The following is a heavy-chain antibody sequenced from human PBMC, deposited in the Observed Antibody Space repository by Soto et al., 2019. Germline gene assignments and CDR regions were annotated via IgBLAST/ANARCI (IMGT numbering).Heavy chain of an antibody. J-gene: IGHJ5*02. V-gene: IGHV4-31*03. CDR2: IHYSGST. CDR3: ARAWTATAGWANWFDR. CDR1: GGSISGEGYY. D-gene: IGHD6-13*01. Sequence: QVQLQESGPGLVEPSQTLSLTCTVSGGSISGEGYYWSWIRQYSGRGLEWLGYIHYSGSTYYNQSLKSRVIISVDTSKTQFFLNLSSVTAADTAVYYCARAWTATAGWANWFDRWGQGTLVTVSS.